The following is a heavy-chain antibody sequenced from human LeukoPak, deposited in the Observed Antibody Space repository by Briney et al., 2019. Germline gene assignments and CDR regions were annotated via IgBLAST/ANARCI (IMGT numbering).Heavy chain of an antibody. CDR1: GGSISNYY. J-gene: IGHJ6*02. CDR3: ARARYSSSPYYYGMDV. Sequence: SETLSLTCNVSGGSISNYYWSWVRQPPGKEPEWIGYIYYRGRTNYNPSLKSRVTISVDTSKNQFSLKLNSVTAADTAVYYCARARYSSSPYYYGMDVWGQGTTVTVSS. D-gene: IGHD6-13*01. V-gene: IGHV4-59*01. CDR2: IYYRGRT.